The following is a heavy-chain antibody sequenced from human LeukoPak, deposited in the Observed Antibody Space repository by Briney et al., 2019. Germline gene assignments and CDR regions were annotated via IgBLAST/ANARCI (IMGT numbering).Heavy chain of an antibody. Sequence: GGSLRLSCAASGFTFSGSAMHWVRQASGKGLEWVGQIRSEAKSYATAYAASVKGRFSISRDDSKNTADLQMGSLRAEDMAVYYCAREGMVRALDYWGQGTLVTVSS. CDR1: GFTFSGSA. CDR3: AREGMVRALDY. J-gene: IGHJ4*02. D-gene: IGHD3-10*01. V-gene: IGHV3-73*01. CDR2: IRSEAKSYAT.